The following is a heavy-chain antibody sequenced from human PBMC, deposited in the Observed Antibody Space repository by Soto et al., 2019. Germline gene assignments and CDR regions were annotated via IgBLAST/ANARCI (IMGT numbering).Heavy chain of an antibody. J-gene: IGHJ4*01. Sequence: GGSLRLSCAASGFTFSSYSMNWVRQAPGKGLEWVSYISSSSSTIYYADSVKGRFTISRDNAKNTLYLQMNTLRVEDTAVYYCARVYGDHSSRLDHWGQGTLVTVSS. CDR3: ARVYGDHSSRLDH. D-gene: IGHD4-17*01. V-gene: IGHV3-48*01. CDR1: GFTFSSYS. CDR2: ISSSSSTI.